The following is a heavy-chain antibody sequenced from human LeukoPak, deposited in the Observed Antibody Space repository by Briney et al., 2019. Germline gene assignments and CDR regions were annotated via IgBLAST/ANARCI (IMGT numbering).Heavy chain of an antibody. V-gene: IGHV4-39*01. J-gene: IGHJ3*02. CDR3: ARSYGGHSVCDAFDI. Sequence: ASETLSLTCTVSGDSISRSLYYWGWIRQPQGKGLKWIGTIYYSGSTYYNPSLKSRVTISVDTSKNQFSLKLTSVTAADTAVYYCARSYGGHSVCDAFDIWGQGTMVTVSS. D-gene: IGHD4-23*01. CDR1: GDSISRSLYY. CDR2: IYYSGST.